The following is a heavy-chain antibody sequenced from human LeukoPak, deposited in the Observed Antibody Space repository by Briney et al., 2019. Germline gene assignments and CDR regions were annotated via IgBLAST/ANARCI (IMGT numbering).Heavy chain of an antibody. CDR3: VRGDWYFES. D-gene: IGHD2-21*01. CDR2: INRDGTEK. V-gene: IGHV3-7*04. Sequence: PGGSLRLSCAPSGFNFSDSRMTWVRQAPGKGLQWVANINRDGTEKHFLDSVEGRFTISRGNAKKSLYLQMSSLRPQDTAVYFCVRGDWYFESWGQGTLVTVSS. J-gene: IGHJ4*02. CDR1: GFNFSDSR.